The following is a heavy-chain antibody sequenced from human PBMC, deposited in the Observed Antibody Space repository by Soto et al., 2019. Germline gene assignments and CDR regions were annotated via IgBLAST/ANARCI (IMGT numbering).Heavy chain of an antibody. CDR3: AKDLRGFSNRFDP. V-gene: IGHV3-23*01. J-gene: IGHJ5*02. CDR1: GFTFSSYA. Sequence: SGGSLRLSCAASGFTFSSYAMSWVRQAPGKGLEWVSSITGSGGNTYYTDSVKGRFTISRDSSKNTLYLQMNSLRAEDTAVYYCAKDLRGFSNRFDPWGQGTLVTVSS. CDR2: ITGSGGNT.